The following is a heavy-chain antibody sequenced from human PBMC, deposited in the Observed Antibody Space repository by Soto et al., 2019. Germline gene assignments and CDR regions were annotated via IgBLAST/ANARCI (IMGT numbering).Heavy chain of an antibody. D-gene: IGHD2-2*02. Sequence: ASVKVSCKASGYTFTSYAMHWVRQAPGQRLEWMGWINAGNGNTKYSQKFQGRVTITRDTSASTAYMELSSLRSEDTAVYYCARERRYCISTSCYTPSYYYGMDVWGQGTTVTVS. V-gene: IGHV1-3*01. CDR3: ARERRYCISTSCYTPSYYYGMDV. CDR2: INAGNGNT. CDR1: GYTFTSYA. J-gene: IGHJ6*02.